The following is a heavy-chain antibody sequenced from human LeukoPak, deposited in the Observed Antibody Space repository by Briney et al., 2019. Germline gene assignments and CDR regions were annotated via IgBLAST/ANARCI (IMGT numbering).Heavy chain of an antibody. V-gene: IGHV3-9*01. CDR2: ISWNSGSI. Sequence: GGSLRLSCAASGFTFDDYAMHWFRQAPGKGLEWVSGISWNSGSIGYADSVKGRFTISRDNAKNSLYLQMNSLRAEDTALYYCAKDHGGSGWGDAFDIWGQGTMVTVSS. J-gene: IGHJ3*02. CDR1: GFTFDDYA. D-gene: IGHD6-19*01. CDR3: AKDHGGSGWGDAFDI.